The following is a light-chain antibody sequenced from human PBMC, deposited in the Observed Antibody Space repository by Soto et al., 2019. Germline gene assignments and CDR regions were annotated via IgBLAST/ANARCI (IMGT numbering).Light chain of an antibody. CDR1: SSNIGAGYD. CDR2: GNN. V-gene: IGLV1-40*01. Sequence: QSVLTQPPSVSGAPGQGVTISCTGSSSNIGAGYDVHWYQQLPGTAPKLLIYGNNNRPSGVPDRFSGSKSGTSASLAITGLQSEDEAYYYCQSYDSSLSESYVFGTGTKVTVL. J-gene: IGLJ1*01. CDR3: QSYDSSLSESYV.